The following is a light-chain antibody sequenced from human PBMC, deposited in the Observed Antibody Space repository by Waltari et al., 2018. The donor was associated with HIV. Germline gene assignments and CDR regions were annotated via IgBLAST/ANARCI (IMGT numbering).Light chain of an antibody. CDR2: RDY. Sequence: SVLTQPPSASGTLGHRVTSTFPRSNPNVGRKPVYWFQQVPGTAPKLLIYRDYQRRSGIPDRFSGSKSGASASLTISGLRSEDEADYYCVAWDDSLSGYVFGTGTKVSVL. CDR1: NPNVGRKP. J-gene: IGLJ1*01. V-gene: IGLV1-47*01. CDR3: VAWDDSLSGYV.